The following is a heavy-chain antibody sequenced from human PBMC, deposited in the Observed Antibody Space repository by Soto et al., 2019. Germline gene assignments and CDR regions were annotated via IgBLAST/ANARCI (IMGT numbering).Heavy chain of an antibody. Sequence: GASVKVSCKASGYDVTRYYIHWVRQGPGQGLEWMGIINPTGGGRTKYAQKFQGRVTVTSDRSTSTVYMELTSLRSDDTAVYYCARSRIAFRDFDSWGHGTLVTVSS. V-gene: IGHV1-46*01. J-gene: IGHJ4*01. CDR3: ARSRIAFRDFDS. CDR2: INPTGGGRT. CDR1: GYDVTRYY. D-gene: IGHD3-3*02.